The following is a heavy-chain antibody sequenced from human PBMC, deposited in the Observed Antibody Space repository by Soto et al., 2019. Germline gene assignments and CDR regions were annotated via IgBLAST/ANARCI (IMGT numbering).Heavy chain of an antibody. D-gene: IGHD5-18*01. CDR2: IIPIFGTA. J-gene: IGHJ4*02. Sequence: SVKVSCKASGGTFSSYASSWVRQAPGQGLEWMGGIIPIFGTATYAEKFQGRVTISADKSTSTAYMELSSLRSEDTAVYYCARVAGYSYGYGVDYWGQGTLVTVSS. CDR1: GGTFSSYA. V-gene: IGHV1-69*06. CDR3: ARVAGYSYGYGVDY.